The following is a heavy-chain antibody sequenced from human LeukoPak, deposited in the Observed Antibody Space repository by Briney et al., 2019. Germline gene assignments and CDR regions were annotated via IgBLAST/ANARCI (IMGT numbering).Heavy chain of an antibody. CDR3: AGSVVDYGDYAAGWFDP. Sequence: SETLSLTCTVSGGSISSYYWSWIRQPPGKGLEWIGYIYYSGSTNYNPSLKSRVTISVDTSKNQSSLKLSSVTAADTAVYYCAGSVVDYGDYAAGWFDPWGQGTLVTVSS. J-gene: IGHJ5*02. D-gene: IGHD4-17*01. V-gene: IGHV4-59*01. CDR2: IYYSGST. CDR1: GGSISSYY.